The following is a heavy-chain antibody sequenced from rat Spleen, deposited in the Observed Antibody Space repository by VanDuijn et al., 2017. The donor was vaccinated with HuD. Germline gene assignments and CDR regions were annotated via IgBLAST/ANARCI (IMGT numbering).Heavy chain of an antibody. CDR2: VSSDGVNT. J-gene: IGHJ2*01. V-gene: IGHV5-58*01. CDR3: ARHNSGEDYFDY. D-gene: IGHD4-3*01. CDR1: GFTFSRYW. Sequence: VQLTESGPGLVQPSQTLSLTCTVSGFTFSRYWMYWVRQAPGKGLEWVSSVSSDGVNTYYGDSVKGRFTISRDNAKSTLYLQMNSLRSEDTATYYCARHNSGEDYFDYWGQGVMVTVSS.